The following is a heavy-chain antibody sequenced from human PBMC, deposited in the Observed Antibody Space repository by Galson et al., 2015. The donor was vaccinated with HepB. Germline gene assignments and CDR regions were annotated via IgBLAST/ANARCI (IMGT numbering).Heavy chain of an antibody. Sequence: LTCTLSGFSLRTSGVAVGWIRQPPGKALEWLALVYWNDDERYSPSLERRLRVTITKDTSKKQVVLTMTNMDPVDTATYYCAHSLGLVGPYFDYWGQGILVTVSS. V-gene: IGHV2-5*01. CDR1: GFSLRTSGVA. CDR2: VYWNDDE. CDR3: AHSLGLVGPYFDY. D-gene: IGHD3-16*01. J-gene: IGHJ4*02.